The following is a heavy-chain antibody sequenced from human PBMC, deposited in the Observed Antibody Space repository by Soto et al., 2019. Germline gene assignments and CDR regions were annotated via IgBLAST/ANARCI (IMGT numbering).Heavy chain of an antibody. CDR1: GGSFSGYY. J-gene: IGHJ4*02. Sequence: SETLSLTCAVYGGSFSGYYWSWIRQPPGKGLEWIGEINHSGSTNYNPSLKSRVTISVDTSKNQFSLRLSSVTAADTAVYYCARERGDYVWGSYRREYYFDYWGQGTLVTVSS. CDR3: ARERGDYVWGSYRREYYFDY. CDR2: INHSGST. D-gene: IGHD3-16*02. V-gene: IGHV4-34*01.